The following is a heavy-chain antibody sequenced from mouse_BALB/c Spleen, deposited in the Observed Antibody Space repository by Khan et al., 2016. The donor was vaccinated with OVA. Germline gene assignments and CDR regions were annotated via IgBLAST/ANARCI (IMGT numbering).Heavy chain of an antibody. CDR1: GFTFSDYY. V-gene: IGHV5-12*02. CDR2: ISNRGATT. Sequence: EVELVESGGGLVQPGGSLKLSCATSGFTFSDYYMYWVRQTPEKRLEWVAYISNRGATTYYPDTLRGRFTISRDNAQHTLYLQMSRLKSEDTAIYYCAREGDDGGLAYWGQGTLVTVSA. D-gene: IGHD2-3*01. J-gene: IGHJ3*01. CDR3: AREGDDGGLAY.